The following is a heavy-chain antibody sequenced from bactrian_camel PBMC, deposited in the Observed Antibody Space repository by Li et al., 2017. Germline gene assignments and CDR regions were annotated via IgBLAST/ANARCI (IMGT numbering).Heavy chain of an antibody. CDR3: ATDGGSDRGRYEYNF. J-gene: IGHJ4*01. V-gene: IGHV3S1*01. Sequence: HVQLVESGGGLVQPGGSLTLSCAASGFTFSTYYMYWVRQPPGKGLEWVSYIEIDGRTTSYADSVWGRFTISRDNAKTTVYLQMNSLKPEDTALYYCATDGGSDRGRYEYNFWGQGTQVTVS. D-gene: IGHD3*01. CDR2: IEIDGRTT. CDR1: GFTFSTYY.